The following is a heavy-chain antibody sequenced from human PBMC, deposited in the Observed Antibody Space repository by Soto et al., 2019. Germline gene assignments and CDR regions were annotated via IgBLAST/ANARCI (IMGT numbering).Heavy chain of an antibody. CDR3: ARDCPNWNYGCFNY. D-gene: IGHD1-7*01. V-gene: IGHV3-7*01. CDR2: IKQDGSEK. J-gene: IGHJ4*02. Sequence: EVQLVESGGGLVQPGGSLRLSCAASEFTFSSYWMSWVRQAPGKGLEWVANIKQDGSEKYYVDSVKGRFTISRDNAKNSLYLQMNSLRAEDTAVYYCARDCPNWNYGCFNYWGQGTLVTVSS. CDR1: EFTFSSYW.